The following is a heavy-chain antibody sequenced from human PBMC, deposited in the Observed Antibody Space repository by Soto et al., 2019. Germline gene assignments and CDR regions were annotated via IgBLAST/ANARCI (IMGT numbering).Heavy chain of an antibody. V-gene: IGHV1-69*13. CDR1: GGTFSSVS. Sequence: ASVKVSCKASGGTFSSVSFSWVRQAPGQGLEWMGGIIPMFDTPIYAQKFQDRVTITADESTSTAYMQLSSLRSEDTAVYYCATRGYSYGRSYYYGMDFWRQGTTVTVSS. CDR3: ATRGYSYGRSYYYGMDF. J-gene: IGHJ6*02. D-gene: IGHD5-18*01. CDR2: IIPMFDTP.